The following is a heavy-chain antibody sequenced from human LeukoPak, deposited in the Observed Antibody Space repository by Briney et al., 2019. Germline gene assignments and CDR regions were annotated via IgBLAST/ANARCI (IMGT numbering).Heavy chain of an antibody. J-gene: IGHJ4*02. CDR1: GCTFTDYY. V-gene: IGHV1-2*02. D-gene: IGHD2-2*01. Sequence: ASVKVSCKASGCTFTDYYMHWVRQAPGQGLEWMGWINPKSGGRSYAQRFQGRVTMTRDTSISTAYMELSRLRSDDTAVYYCATGERLVPAAMWFDYWGQGTLVTVSS. CDR3: ATGERLVPAAMWFDY. CDR2: INPKSGGR.